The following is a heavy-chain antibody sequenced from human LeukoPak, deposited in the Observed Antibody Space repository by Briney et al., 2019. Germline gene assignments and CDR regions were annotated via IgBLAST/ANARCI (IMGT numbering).Heavy chain of an antibody. CDR2: ISGDGGST. CDR1: GFTFDDYA. Sequence: GGSLRLSCAASGFTFDDYAMHWVRQAPGKGLEWVSLISGDGGSTYYADSVKGRFTISRDNSKNSLYLQMNSLRTEDTALYYCAKDIGYCSSASCSMFDDAFDIWGQGTMVTVSS. D-gene: IGHD2-2*03. V-gene: IGHV3-43*02. J-gene: IGHJ3*02. CDR3: AKDIGYCSSASCSMFDDAFDI.